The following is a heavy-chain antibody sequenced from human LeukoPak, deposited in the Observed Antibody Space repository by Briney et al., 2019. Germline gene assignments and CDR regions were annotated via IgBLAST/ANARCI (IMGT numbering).Heavy chain of an antibody. CDR1: GGSFSGYY. Sequence: SETLSLTCAVYGGSFSGYYWSWIRQPPGKGLEWIGEINHSGSTNYNPSLKSRVTISVDTSKNQFSLKLSSVTAADTAVYYCARSKWELLRGDFDYWGQGTLVTVSS. CDR3: ARSKWELLRGDFDY. CDR2: INHSGST. J-gene: IGHJ4*02. V-gene: IGHV4-34*01. D-gene: IGHD1-26*01.